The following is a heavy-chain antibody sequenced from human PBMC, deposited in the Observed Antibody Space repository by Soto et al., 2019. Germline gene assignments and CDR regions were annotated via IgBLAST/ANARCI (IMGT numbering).Heavy chain of an antibody. J-gene: IGHJ6*02. Sequence: GESLKISCQGSGYSFTTYWISWVRQMPGKGLEWMGRIDPSDSYTNFSPSLEGHVSISVDKSISTVYLQWSSLKASDTAMYYCVTYCSGGSCYLDYYYYGMDVWGQGTMVTV. CDR2: IDPSDSYT. CDR1: GYSFTTYW. D-gene: IGHD2-15*01. CDR3: VTYCSGGSCYLDYYYYGMDV. V-gene: IGHV5-10-1*01.